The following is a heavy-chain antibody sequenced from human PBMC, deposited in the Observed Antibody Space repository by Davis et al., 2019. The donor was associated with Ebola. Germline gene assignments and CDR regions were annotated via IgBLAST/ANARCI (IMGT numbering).Heavy chain of an antibody. D-gene: IGHD6-19*01. CDR2: IYSGGST. V-gene: IGHV3-53*01. CDR3: ARRSSGWSNYYYYGMDV. Sequence: GESLKISCAASGFTVSSNYMSWVRQAPGKGLEWVSVIYSGGSTYYADSVKGRFTISRDNSKNTLYLQMNSLRAEDTAVYYCARRSSGWSNYYYYGMDVWGQGTTVTVSS. CDR1: GFTVSSNY. J-gene: IGHJ6*02.